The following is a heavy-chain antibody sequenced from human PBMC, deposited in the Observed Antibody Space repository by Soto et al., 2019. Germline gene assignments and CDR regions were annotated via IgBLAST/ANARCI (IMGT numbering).Heavy chain of an antibody. V-gene: IGHV3-30-3*01. D-gene: IGHD6-13*01. CDR1: GFTCSTYT. J-gene: IGHJ6*02. Sequence: GGSLRLSCAASGFTCSTYTMHWVRQAPGKGLEWVAVISYDGSNKYFADSVKGRFTISRDNSKNTLYLQMNSLRGEDTAVYYCARDSRWYTYYYVMDVWGQGTMVTV. CDR3: ARDSRWYTYYYVMDV. CDR2: ISYDGSNK.